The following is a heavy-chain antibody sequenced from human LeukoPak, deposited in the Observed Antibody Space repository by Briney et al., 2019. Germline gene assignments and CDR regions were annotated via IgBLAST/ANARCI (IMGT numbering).Heavy chain of an antibody. J-gene: IGHJ3*02. Sequence: GASVKDSCKASGYTSTSPDINWVRQATGRGLEWLGWMNPRDNTGYAQKFQGRVTLSRDKSINTAYIELSSLRSEDTAVYYCARYTQHYGFDIWGQGTMVTVSA. V-gene: IGHV1-8*01. D-gene: IGHD3-3*02. CDR3: ARYTQHYGFDI. CDR1: GYTSTSPD. CDR2: MNPRDNT.